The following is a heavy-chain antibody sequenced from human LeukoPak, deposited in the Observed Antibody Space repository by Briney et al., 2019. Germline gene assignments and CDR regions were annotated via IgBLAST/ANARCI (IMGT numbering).Heavy chain of an antibody. CDR3: AKDPYDYVWGSYRYSFFFDY. CDR2: ISGSGGST. J-gene: IGHJ4*02. V-gene: IGHV3-23*01. CDR1: GFTFSNAY. Sequence: LTGGSLRLSCAASGFTFSNAYMNWVRQAPGKGLEWVSAISGSGGSTYYADSVKGRFTISRDNSKNTLYLQMNSLRAEDTAVYYCAKDPYDYVWGSYRYSFFFDYWGQGTLVTVSS. D-gene: IGHD3-16*02.